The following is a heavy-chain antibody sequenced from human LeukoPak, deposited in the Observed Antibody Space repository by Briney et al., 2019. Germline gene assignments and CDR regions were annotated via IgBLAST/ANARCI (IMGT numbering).Heavy chain of an antibody. D-gene: IGHD3-10*02. CDR1: GFTLSNAW. CDR3: AELGITMIGGV. Sequence: GGSLRLSCAASGFTLSNAWMNWVRQAPGKGLEWVSSISGSSSYIYYADSVKGRFTISRDNAKNSLYLQMNSLRAEDTAVYYCAELGITMIGGVWGKGTTVTISS. V-gene: IGHV3-21*01. J-gene: IGHJ6*04. CDR2: ISGSSSYI.